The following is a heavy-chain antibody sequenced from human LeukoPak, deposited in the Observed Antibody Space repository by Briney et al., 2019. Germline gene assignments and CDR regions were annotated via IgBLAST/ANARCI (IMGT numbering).Heavy chain of an antibody. Sequence: SETLSLTCTVSGGSVSSYYWSWIRQPPGKGLEWIGYIYYTGSGNNSPSLKSRVTMSVDTSKNQFSLNLSSVTAADTAVYYCARGIGWLPDYWGQGTLVSVSS. CDR1: GGSVSSYY. CDR3: ARGIGWLPDY. J-gene: IGHJ4*02. V-gene: IGHV4-59*02. CDR2: IYYTGSG. D-gene: IGHD6-19*01.